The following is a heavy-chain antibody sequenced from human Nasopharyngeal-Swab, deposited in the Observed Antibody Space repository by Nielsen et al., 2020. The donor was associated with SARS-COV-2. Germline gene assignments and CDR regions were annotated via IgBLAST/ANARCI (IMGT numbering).Heavy chain of an antibody. CDR3: AKSHSSAPYYYYYGMDV. J-gene: IGHJ6*02. CDR2: ISWNSGSI. Sequence: SLKISCAASGFTFDDYAMHWVRQAPGKGLEWVSGISWNSGSIGYADSVKGRFTISRDNAKNSPYLQMNSLRAEDTALYYCAKSHSSAPYYYYYGMDVWGQGTTVTVSS. CDR1: GFTFDDYA. V-gene: IGHV3-9*01. D-gene: IGHD3-22*01.